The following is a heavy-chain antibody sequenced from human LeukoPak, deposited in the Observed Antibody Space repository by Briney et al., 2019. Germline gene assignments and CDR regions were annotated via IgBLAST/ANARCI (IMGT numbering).Heavy chain of an antibody. CDR2: IIPIFGTA. J-gene: IGHJ5*02. CDR1: GGTFSSYA. CDR3: ARSNGSSGYYHPYNWFDP. V-gene: IGHV1-69*13. D-gene: IGHD3-22*01. Sequence: VKVSCKASGGTFSSYAISWVRQAPGQGLEWMGGIIPIFGTANYAQKFQGRVTITADESTSTAYMELSSLRSEDTAVYYCARSNGSSGYYHPYNWFDPWGQGTLVTVSS.